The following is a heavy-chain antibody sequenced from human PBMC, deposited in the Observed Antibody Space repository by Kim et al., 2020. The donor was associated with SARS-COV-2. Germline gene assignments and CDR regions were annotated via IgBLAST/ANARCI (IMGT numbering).Heavy chain of an antibody. CDR2: IYPDDSDT. Sequence: GESLKISCKGSGDTFTNYWIAWVRQVPGRGLEWMGIIYPDDSDTTYSPSFQGQVTISADKSITTAYLQWSSLKASDTAMYYCARAVIVPAARSVLWSSYYYYYHMDVWGKGTTVTVSS. V-gene: IGHV5-51*01. CDR1: GDTFTNYW. D-gene: IGHD2-2*01. J-gene: IGHJ6*03. CDR3: ARAVIVPAARSVLWSSYYYYYHMDV.